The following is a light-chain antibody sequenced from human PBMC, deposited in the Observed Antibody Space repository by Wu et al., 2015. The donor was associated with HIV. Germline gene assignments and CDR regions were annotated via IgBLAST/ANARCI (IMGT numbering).Light chain of an antibody. V-gene: IGKV3-15*01. Sequence: EIVMTQSPATLSVSPGERATLSCRASQSVSSNLAWYQQKPGQAPRLLIYGASTRATGIPARFSGSGSGTEFTLTISRLEPEDFAVYYCQQYGHSPPYTFGQGTKLEIK. J-gene: IGKJ2*01. CDR1: QSVSSN. CDR2: GAS. CDR3: QQYGHSPPYT.